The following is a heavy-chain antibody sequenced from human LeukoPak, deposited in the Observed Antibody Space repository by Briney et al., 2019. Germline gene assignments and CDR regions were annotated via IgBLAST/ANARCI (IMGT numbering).Heavy chain of an antibody. V-gene: IGHV3-66*01. CDR1: GFTVSSNY. J-gene: IGHJ4*02. Sequence: GGSLRLSCAAYGFTVSSNYMSWVRQAPGKGLEWVSVIYSGGSTYYADSVKGRFTISRDNSKNTLYLQMNSLRAEDTAVYYCARSPAEMATIFGYWGQGTLVTVSS. D-gene: IGHD5-24*01. CDR3: ARSPAEMATIFGY. CDR2: IYSGGST.